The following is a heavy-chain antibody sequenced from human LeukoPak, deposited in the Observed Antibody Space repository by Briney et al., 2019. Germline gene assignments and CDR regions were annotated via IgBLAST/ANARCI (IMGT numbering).Heavy chain of an antibody. CDR1: GGSISSYY. CDR2: IYTSGST. D-gene: IGHD3-10*01. V-gene: IGHV4-4*07. Sequence: SETLSLTCTVSGGSISSYYWSWIRQPAGKGLEWIGRIYTSGSTNYNPSLKSRVTMSVDTSKNQFSPKLSSVTAADTAVYYCARVEAREFYYYYYMDVWGKGTTVTVSS. J-gene: IGHJ6*03. CDR3: ARVEAREFYYYYYMDV.